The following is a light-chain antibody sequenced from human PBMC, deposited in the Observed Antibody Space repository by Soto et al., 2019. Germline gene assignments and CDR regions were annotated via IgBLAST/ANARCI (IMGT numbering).Light chain of an antibody. CDR1: QSISSY. CDR3: QQSYSSPWT. V-gene: IGKV1-39*01. J-gene: IGKJ1*01. Sequence: DIQMTQSPSSLSASVGDRVTITCRASQSISSYLNWYQQKPGKAPKFLIFAASSLQSWVPSRFSGSGSGTDFTLTISSLQPEDFVTYYCQQSYSSPWTFGQGTKVEIK. CDR2: AAS.